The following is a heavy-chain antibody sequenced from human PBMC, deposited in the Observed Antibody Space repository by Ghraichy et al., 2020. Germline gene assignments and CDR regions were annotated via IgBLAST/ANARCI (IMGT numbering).Heavy chain of an antibody. D-gene: IGHD5-24*01. CDR2: IYYSGST. V-gene: IGHV4-31*02. J-gene: IGHJ6*02. CDR3: ARKRDGYNYYYYGMDV. Sequence: SQTLSLTCTVSGGSISSGGYYWSWIRQHPGKGLEWIGYIYYSGSTYYNPSLKSRVTISVDTSKNQFSLKLSSVTAADTAVYYCARKRDGYNYYYYGMDVWGQGTTVTVSS. CDR1: GGSISSGGYY.